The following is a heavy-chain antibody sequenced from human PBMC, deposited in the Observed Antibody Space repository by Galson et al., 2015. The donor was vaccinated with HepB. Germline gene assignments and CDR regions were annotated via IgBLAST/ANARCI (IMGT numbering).Heavy chain of an antibody. CDR3: ARRGNHRITIFGEIWYFDL. CDR1: GGSISSGGYY. Sequence: TLSLTCTVSGGSISSGGYYWSWIRQHPGKGLEWIGYIYYSGSTYYNPSLKSRVTISVDTSKNQFSLKLSSVTAADTAVYYCARRGNHRITIFGEIWYFDLWGRGTLVTVSS. CDR2: IYYSGST. D-gene: IGHD3-3*01. J-gene: IGHJ2*01. V-gene: IGHV4-31*03.